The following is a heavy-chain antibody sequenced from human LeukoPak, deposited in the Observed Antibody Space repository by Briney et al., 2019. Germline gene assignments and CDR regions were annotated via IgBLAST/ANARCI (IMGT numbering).Heavy chain of an antibody. CDR3: ARFGEQQLDQYYFDY. CDR2: MNPNSGDA. J-gene: IGHJ4*02. V-gene: IGHV1-8*01. D-gene: IGHD6-13*01. CDR1: GYTFTSYD. Sequence: VASVKVSCKASGYTFTSYDINWVRQATGQGLEWMGWMNPNSGDAGYAQKFQGRVTITADESTSTAYMELSSLRSEDTAVYYCARFGEQQLDQYYFDYWGQGTLVTVSS.